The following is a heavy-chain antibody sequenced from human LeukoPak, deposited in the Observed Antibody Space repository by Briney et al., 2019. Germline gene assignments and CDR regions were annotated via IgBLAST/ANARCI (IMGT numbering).Heavy chain of an antibody. J-gene: IGHJ5*02. Sequence: GGSLRLSCAASGFTFSSYWMHWVRQAPGKGLVWVSRINSDGSSTSYADSVKGRFTISRDNAKNSLYLQMNSLRAEDTAVYYCAREMLAAVAAQSWGQGTLVTVSS. D-gene: IGHD6-19*01. CDR2: INSDGSST. CDR3: AREMLAAVAAQS. V-gene: IGHV3-74*01. CDR1: GFTFSSYW.